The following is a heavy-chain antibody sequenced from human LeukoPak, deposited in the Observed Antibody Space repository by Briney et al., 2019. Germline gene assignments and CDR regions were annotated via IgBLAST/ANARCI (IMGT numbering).Heavy chain of an antibody. J-gene: IGHJ4*02. Sequence: ASVKVSCKASGGTFSSYAISRVRQAPGQGLEWMGGIIPIFGTANYAQKFQGRVTITTDESTSTAYMELSSLRSEDTAVYYCAGYGPPLDYYFDYWGQGTLVTVSS. CDR2: IIPIFGTA. CDR3: AGYGPPLDYYFDY. D-gene: IGHD3-10*01. CDR1: GGTFSSYA. V-gene: IGHV1-69*05.